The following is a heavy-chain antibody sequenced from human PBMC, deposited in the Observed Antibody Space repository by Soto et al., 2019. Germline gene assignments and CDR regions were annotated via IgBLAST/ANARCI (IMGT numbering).Heavy chain of an antibody. D-gene: IGHD1-7*01. CDR2: IYHGDSDT. CDR1: GYSFTNYW. CDR3: ARLNWNYAFDI. V-gene: IGHV5-51*01. J-gene: IGHJ3*02. Sequence: VESLKISCKGSGYSFTNYWLGWVRQMPGKGLEWMGIIYHGDSDTRYSPSFQGQVTISADKSISTAYLQWSSLKASDTAMYYCARLNWNYAFDIWGQGTMVTVSS.